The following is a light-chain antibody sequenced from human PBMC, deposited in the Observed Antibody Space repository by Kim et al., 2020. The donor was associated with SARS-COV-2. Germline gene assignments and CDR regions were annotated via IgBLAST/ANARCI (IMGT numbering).Light chain of an antibody. CDR2: GAS. J-gene: IGKJ1*01. V-gene: IGKV3-15*01. Sequence: EMVMTQSPATLSVSPGDRATLSCRASQTVSSNLAWYQQKPGQAPRLLIYGASRRATGIPARFSGSGSGTEFFLNISGLQSEDFAIYYCHQYDNWAWTFGQGTKVDIK. CDR3: HQYDNWAWT. CDR1: QTVSSN.